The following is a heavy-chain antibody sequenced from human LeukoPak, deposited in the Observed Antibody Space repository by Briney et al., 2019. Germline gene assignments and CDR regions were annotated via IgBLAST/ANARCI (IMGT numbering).Heavy chain of an antibody. Sequence: GGSLRLSCAASGFTFSSYGMHWVRQAPGKGLEWVAFIRYDGSNKYYADSVKGRFTISRDNSENTLYLQMNSLRAEDTAVYYCAKVMECSSTTCYNYYYYMDVWGKGTTVTVSS. D-gene: IGHD2-2*02. CDR1: GFTFSSYG. V-gene: IGHV3-30*02. CDR2: IRYDGSNK. CDR3: AKVMECSSTTCYNYYYYMDV. J-gene: IGHJ6*03.